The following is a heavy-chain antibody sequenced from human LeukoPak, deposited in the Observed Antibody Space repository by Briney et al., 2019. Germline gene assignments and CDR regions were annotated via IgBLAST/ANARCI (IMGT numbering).Heavy chain of an antibody. Sequence: ASVKASCKASGYTFTGYYMHWVRQAPGEGLEWRGWINPNSGGTNAAPKFQGRVNMTKVTAISTAYMELSRLRSDDTAVYYCARDSQSVTIFGVVTPLGYWGQGTLVTVSS. J-gene: IGHJ4*02. CDR2: INPNSGGT. CDR3: ARDSQSVTIFGVVTPLGY. CDR1: GYTFTGYY. D-gene: IGHD3-3*01. V-gene: IGHV1-2*02.